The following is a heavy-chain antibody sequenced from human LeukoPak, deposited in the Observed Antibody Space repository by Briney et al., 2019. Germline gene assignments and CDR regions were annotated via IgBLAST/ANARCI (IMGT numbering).Heavy chain of an antibody. D-gene: IGHD6-13*01. CDR1: GFTFSSYV. Sequence: GGSLRLSCAASGFTFSSYVMNWVRQAPGKGLEWVSGISGSGGSTYYADSVKGRFTISRDNSRNTLYLQMNSLRAEDTAVYYCARLRAAQTYDYWGQGTLVTVSS. J-gene: IGHJ4*02. CDR2: ISGSGGST. CDR3: ARLRAAQTYDY. V-gene: IGHV3-23*01.